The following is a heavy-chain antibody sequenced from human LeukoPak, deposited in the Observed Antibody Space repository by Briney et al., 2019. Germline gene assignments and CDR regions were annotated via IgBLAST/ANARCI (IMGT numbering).Heavy chain of an antibody. CDR2: IRYDGSNK. J-gene: IGHJ4*02. D-gene: IGHD3-22*01. CDR1: GFTFSSYG. Sequence: GGSLRLSCAASGFTFSSYGMHWVRQAPGKGLEWVAFIRYDGSNKYYADSVKGRFTISRDNSKNTLYLQMNSLRAEDTAVYYCARVPYDSSGYQFDYWGQGTLVTVSS. V-gene: IGHV3-30*02. CDR3: ARVPYDSSGYQFDY.